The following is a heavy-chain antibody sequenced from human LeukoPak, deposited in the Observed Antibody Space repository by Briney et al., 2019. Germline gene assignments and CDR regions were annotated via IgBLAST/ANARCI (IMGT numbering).Heavy chain of an antibody. D-gene: IGHD3-10*01. CDR2: VSSSGSDS. CDR3: AKDAALLGNWFDP. V-gene: IGHV3-23*01. CDR1: GFTFSNYA. Sequence: GGSLRLSCAVSGFTFSNYAMSWVRQAPEKGLEWVSTVSSSGSDSYYADSVKGRFTISRDNSENTLSLQMNSLRVEDTAVYYCAKDAALLGNWFDPWGQGTLVTVSS. J-gene: IGHJ5*02.